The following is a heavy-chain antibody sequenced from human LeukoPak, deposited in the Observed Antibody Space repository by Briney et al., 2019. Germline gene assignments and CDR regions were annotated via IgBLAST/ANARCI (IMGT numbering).Heavy chain of an antibody. J-gene: IGHJ4*02. CDR1: GYTLTELS. CDR2: FDPEDGET. Sequence: ASVKVSCKVSGYTLTELSMHWVRQAPGKGLEWMGGFDPEDGETIYAQKFQGRVTMTEDTSTDTAYMELCSLRSEDTAVYYCATDAARSPQWLFDYWGQGTLVTVSS. D-gene: IGHD6-19*01. V-gene: IGHV1-24*01. CDR3: ATDAARSPQWLFDY.